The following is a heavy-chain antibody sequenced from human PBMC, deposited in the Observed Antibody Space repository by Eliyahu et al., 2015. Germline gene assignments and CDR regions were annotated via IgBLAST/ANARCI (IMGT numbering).Heavy chain of an antibody. V-gene: IGHV4-39*01. CDR2: TYYSGTI. J-gene: IGHJ4*02. D-gene: IGHD3-10*01. CDR3: TRQRAPYGSGIDS. Sequence: QLQLQESGPGLVKPSETLSLTCTVSGDSISSSTYYWGWIRQPPGKGLEWIGSTYYSGTIYYSPSLESRVTIPVDTSKNQFSMNLSSVTAADTAVYYCTRQRAPYGSGIDSWGQGTLVTVSS. CDR1: GDSISSSTYY.